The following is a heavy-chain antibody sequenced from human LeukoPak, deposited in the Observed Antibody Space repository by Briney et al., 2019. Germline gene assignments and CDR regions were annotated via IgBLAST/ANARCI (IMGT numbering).Heavy chain of an antibody. CDR3: ARSPIYDSSGYYYVGSYYYYMDV. CDR2: IYYSGST. CDR1: GGSISSSSYY. J-gene: IGHJ6*03. Sequence: SETLSLTCTVSGGSISSSSYYWGWSRQPPGKGLEGLGSIYYSGSTYYNPSLKSRVTISVDTSKNQFSLKLSSVTAADTAVYYCARSPIYDSSGYYYVGSYYYYMDVWGKGTTVTVSS. D-gene: IGHD3-22*01. V-gene: IGHV4-39*01.